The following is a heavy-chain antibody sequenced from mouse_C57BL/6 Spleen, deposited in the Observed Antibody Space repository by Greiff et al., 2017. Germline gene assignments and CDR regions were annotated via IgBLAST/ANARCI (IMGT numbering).Heavy chain of an antibody. J-gene: IGHJ4*01. V-gene: IGHV3-6*01. Sequence: EVQVVESGPGLVKPSQSLSLTCSVTGYSITSGYYWNWIRQFPGNKLEWMGYISYDGSNNYNPSLKNRFSLTRDTSKNQFFLKLNSVTTEDTATYYCASYYDYDRYYAMDYWGQGTSVTVSS. D-gene: IGHD2-4*01. CDR2: ISYDGSN. CDR3: ASYYDYDRYYAMDY. CDR1: GYSITSGYY.